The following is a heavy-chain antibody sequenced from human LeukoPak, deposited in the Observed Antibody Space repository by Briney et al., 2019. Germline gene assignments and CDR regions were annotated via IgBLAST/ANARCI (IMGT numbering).Heavy chain of an antibody. CDR3: ARDPPQYSYDGPYYFYYMDV. Sequence: GGSLRLSCAASGFTFSSYAMSWVRQAPGKGLEWVSAISGSGGSTYYADSVKGRFTISRDNSKNTLYLQMNSLRAEDTAVYYCARDPPQYSYDGPYYFYYMDVWGKGTTVTVSS. J-gene: IGHJ6*03. CDR1: GFTFSSYA. D-gene: IGHD5-18*01. V-gene: IGHV3-23*01. CDR2: ISGSGGST.